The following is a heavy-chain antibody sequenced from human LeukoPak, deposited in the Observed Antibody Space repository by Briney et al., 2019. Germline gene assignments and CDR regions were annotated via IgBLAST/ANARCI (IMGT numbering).Heavy chain of an antibody. D-gene: IGHD3-10*01. J-gene: IGHJ6*03. Sequence: GASVKVSCKDSRYTFTSYGIGWVRQAPGQGLEWMGWSSAYNGNTNYAQTLQGRVTMTTDTSTSTAYMELRSLRSDDTAVYYCARRFGRKFGERFYYYHYMDVWGKGTTVTISS. CDR2: SSAYNGNT. CDR3: ARRFGRKFGERFYYYHYMDV. V-gene: IGHV1-18*01. CDR1: RYTFTSYG.